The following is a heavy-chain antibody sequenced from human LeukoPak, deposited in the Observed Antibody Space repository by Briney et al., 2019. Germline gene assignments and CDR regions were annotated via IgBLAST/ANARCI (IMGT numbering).Heavy chain of an antibody. J-gene: IGHJ4*02. Sequence: PGGSLRLSCAASGLTFSNYAMSWVRQTPGKGLECVSTIGGGGDYTYYADSVKGRFTVSRDNSKNTLYLQMNSLRAEDTALYYCVKKRSYYDFWSGYCHYWGQGTLVTVSS. V-gene: IGHV3-23*01. D-gene: IGHD3-3*01. CDR2: IGGGGDYT. CDR3: VKKRSYYDFWSGYCHY. CDR1: GLTFSNYA.